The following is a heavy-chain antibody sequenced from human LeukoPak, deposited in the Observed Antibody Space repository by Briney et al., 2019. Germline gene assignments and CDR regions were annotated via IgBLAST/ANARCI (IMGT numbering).Heavy chain of an antibody. CDR2: INHSGST. V-gene: IGHV4-34*01. Sequence: SETLSLTCAVYAGSFSGYYWSWIRPPPGKGREWIGEINHSGSTNYNPSLKSRFTISVDTSKNQFSLKLSSVTAADTAVYYCARGDGIQLWLQGSWFDPWGQGTLVTVSS. D-gene: IGHD5-18*01. CDR3: ARGDGIQLWLQGSWFDP. CDR1: AGSFSGYY. J-gene: IGHJ5*02.